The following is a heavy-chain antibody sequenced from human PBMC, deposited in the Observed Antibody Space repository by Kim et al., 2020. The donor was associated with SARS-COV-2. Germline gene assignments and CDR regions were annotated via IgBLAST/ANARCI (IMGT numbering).Heavy chain of an antibody. V-gene: IGHV4-39*07. CDR2: IYYSGST. CDR3: ASNVDTAMVRGSSNLGFYYYYGMDV. D-gene: IGHD5-18*01. J-gene: IGHJ6*02. CDR1: GGSISSSSYY. Sequence: SETLSLTCTVSGGSISSSSYYWGWIRQPPGKGLEWIGSIYYSGSTYYNPSLKSRVTISVDTSKNQFSLKLSSVTAADTAVYYCASNVDTAMVRGSSNLGFYYYYGMDVWGQGTTVTVSS.